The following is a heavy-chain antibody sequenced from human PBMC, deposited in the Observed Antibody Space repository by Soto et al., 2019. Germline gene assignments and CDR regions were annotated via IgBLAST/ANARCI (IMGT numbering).Heavy chain of an antibody. CDR1: GFTFSNYW. CDR2: INEDGSEK. CDR3: ARDLFDY. V-gene: IGHV3-7*01. Sequence: EVQLVESGGGLVQPGGSLRLSCRVSGFTFSNYWMNSDRRAPGKGLEWVANINEDGSEKYYVDSAKGRFTISRDNAKNSLYLQMSSPRADDTAVYYCARDLFDYWGQGTLVTVSS. J-gene: IGHJ4*02.